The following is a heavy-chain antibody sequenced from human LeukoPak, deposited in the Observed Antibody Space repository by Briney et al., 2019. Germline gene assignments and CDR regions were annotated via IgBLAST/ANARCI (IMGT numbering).Heavy chain of an antibody. CDR1: GFTFSSYC. CDR3: VRDNWSYAFHI. CDR2: ISSSSSYI. J-gene: IGHJ3*02. V-gene: IGHV3-21*01. D-gene: IGHD1-1*01. Sequence: PGGSLRLSCAASGFTFSSYCMNWVRQAPGKGLEWVSSISSSSSYIYYADSVKGRFTISRDNAKNSLYLQMNSLRAEDTAVYYCVRDNWSYAFHIWGQGTMVTVSS.